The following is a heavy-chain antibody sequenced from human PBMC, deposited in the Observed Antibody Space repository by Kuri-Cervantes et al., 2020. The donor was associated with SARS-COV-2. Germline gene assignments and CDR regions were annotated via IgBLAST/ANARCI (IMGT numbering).Heavy chain of an antibody. D-gene: IGHD2-2*01. CDR3: ARWGCSSTSCYRGYYYGMDV. Sequence: GGSLRLSCAASGFTFSSYSMNWVRQAPGKGLEWVSSISSSSSYIYYVDSVKGRFTISRDNAKNSLYLQMNSLRAEDTAVYYCARWGCSSTSCYRGYYYGMDVWGQGTTVTVSS. V-gene: IGHV3-21*01. CDR2: ISSSSSYI. J-gene: IGHJ6*02. CDR1: GFTFSSYS.